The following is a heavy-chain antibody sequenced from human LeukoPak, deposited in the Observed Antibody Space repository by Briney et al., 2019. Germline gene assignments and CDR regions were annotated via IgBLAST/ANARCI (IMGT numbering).Heavy chain of an antibody. D-gene: IGHD2-15*01. J-gene: IGHJ1*01. CDR2: ISGSGGST. V-gene: IGHV3-23*01. CDR1: GFTFSSYA. Sequence: PGGSLRLSCAASGFTFSSYAVSWVRQAPGKGLEWVSAISGSGGSTYYADSVKGRFTISRDNSKNTLYLQMNGLRAEDTAVYYCAKDYCSGGSCYHQPAIEYFQHWGQGTLVTVSS. CDR3: AKDYCSGGSCYHQPAIEYFQH.